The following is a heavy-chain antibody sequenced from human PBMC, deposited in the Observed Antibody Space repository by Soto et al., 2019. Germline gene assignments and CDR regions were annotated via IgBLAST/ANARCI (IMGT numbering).Heavy chain of an antibody. CDR2: ITHRGDYT. V-gene: IGHV3-11*05. CDR3: ARAIDGIDA. J-gene: IGHJ6*01. CDR1: GLTFSDYY. Sequence: QVQLVESGGGLVKPGGSLRLSCAASGLTFSDYYMSWIRQAPGKGMEWVSYITHRGDYTKYADSVQGRFTISRDTAKNSLYIKMIRLRAEYTAVYYCARAIDGIDAGGQGTTVIIS.